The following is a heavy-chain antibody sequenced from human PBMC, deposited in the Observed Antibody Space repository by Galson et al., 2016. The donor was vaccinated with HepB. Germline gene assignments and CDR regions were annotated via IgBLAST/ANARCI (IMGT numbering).Heavy chain of an antibody. CDR1: GFTFSSYN. Sequence: SLRLSCATSGFTFSSYNMNWVRRAPGKGLEWVSSISSGSKYTNYADSVRGRFTISRDNTEKSLFLQMNSLRAEDTAIYYCAREEQTAINYFDPWGQGTLVSVTS. V-gene: IGHV3-21*01. D-gene: IGHD1-1*01. CDR2: ISSGSKYT. CDR3: AREEQTAINYFDP. J-gene: IGHJ5*02.